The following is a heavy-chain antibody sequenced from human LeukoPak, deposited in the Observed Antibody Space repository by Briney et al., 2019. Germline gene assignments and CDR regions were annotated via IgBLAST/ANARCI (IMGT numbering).Heavy chain of an antibody. Sequence: PGGSLRLSCAASGFIFSNSWMHWVRQAPGKGLVWVSRINSDGSSTVYADSVKGRFTISRDNAKNTLYLQMNNLRAEDTAVYYCAKSGGNVKGYWGQGTLVTVSS. CDR1: GFIFSNSW. V-gene: IGHV3-74*01. J-gene: IGHJ4*02. D-gene: IGHD4-23*01. CDR2: INSDGSST. CDR3: AKSGGNVKGY.